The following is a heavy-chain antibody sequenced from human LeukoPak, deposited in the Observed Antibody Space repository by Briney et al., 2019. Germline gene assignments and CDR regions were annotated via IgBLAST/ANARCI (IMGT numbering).Heavy chain of an antibody. Sequence: SETLSLTCTVSGGSISSYYWSWIRQPPGKGLEWIGYIYYSGSTNYNPSLKSRVTISVDTSKNQFSLKLSSVTAADTAVYYCAGIDFWSGYYFDYWAREPWSPSPQ. D-gene: IGHD3-3*01. CDR2: IYYSGST. CDR1: GGSISSYY. J-gene: IGHJ4*02. CDR3: AGIDFWSGYYFDY. V-gene: IGHV4-59*08.